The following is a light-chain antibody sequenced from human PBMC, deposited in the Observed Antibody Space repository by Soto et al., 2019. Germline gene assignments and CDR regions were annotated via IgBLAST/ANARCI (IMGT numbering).Light chain of an antibody. J-gene: IGKJ4*01. CDR3: QQYKSFSLT. CDR1: QCISSY. CDR2: KTS. V-gene: IGKV1-5*03. Sequence: DIQMTQSPSTLSASTGDRVTISCRISQCISSYLAWYQQKPGKAPKLLIYKTSNLESGVPSRFSGSGSGTEFSLTISSLQPDDFATYYCQQYKSFSLTFGGGTK.